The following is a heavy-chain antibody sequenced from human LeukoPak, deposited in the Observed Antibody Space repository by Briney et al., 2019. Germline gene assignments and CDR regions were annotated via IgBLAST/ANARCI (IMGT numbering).Heavy chain of an antibody. CDR1: GYTFTSYG. Sequence: ASVKVSCKASGYTFTSYGISWVRQAPGQGLEWMGWISAYNGNTNYAQKLQGRVTMTTDTSTSTAYMELRSLRFDDTAVYYCARVAYGYSSGWYPDYWGQGTLVTVSS. D-gene: IGHD6-19*01. CDR2: ISAYNGNT. J-gene: IGHJ4*02. V-gene: IGHV1-18*01. CDR3: ARVAYGYSSGWYPDY.